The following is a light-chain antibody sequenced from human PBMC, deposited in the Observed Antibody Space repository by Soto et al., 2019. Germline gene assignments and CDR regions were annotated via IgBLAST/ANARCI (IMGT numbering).Light chain of an antibody. CDR1: QSVTNNY. CDR2: DAS. V-gene: IGKV3D-20*01. Sequence: EIVLTQSPATLSLSPGDRATLSCWASQSVTNNYLAWYQQKPGLAPRLLIYDASYRANGIPDRFSGSGSGTDFTLTISRLEPEDFVVYYCQQYGSSSWTFGQGTKVESK. CDR3: QQYGSSSWT. J-gene: IGKJ1*01.